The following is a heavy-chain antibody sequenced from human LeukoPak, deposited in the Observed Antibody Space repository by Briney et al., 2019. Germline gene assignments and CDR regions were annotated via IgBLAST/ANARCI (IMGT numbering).Heavy chain of an antibody. CDR2: IYYSGST. CDR3: ARTIGYRRQSSFDY. V-gene: IGHV4-39*01. J-gene: IGHJ4*02. CDR1: GFSISSSSYY. D-gene: IGHD5-18*01. Sequence: SSETLSLTCTVSGFSISSSSYYWGWIRQPPGKGLESIGSIYYSGSTYYNPSIKSRVTISVDTSKNQSSLKLSSVTAADTAVYYCARTIGYRRQSSFDYWGQGTLVTVSS.